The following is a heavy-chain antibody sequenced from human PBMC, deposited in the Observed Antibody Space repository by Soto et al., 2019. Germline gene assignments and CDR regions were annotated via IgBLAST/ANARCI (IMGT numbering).Heavy chain of an antibody. Sequence: QVQLVESGGGVVQPGRSLRLSCAASGFTFSSYAMHWVRQAPGKGLEWVAVISYDGSNKYYADSVKGRFTIARDNCKNTLYRQMNSLRAEDTAVYYCARSSIGEGWELSAFDIWGQGTMVTVSS. D-gene: IGHD1-26*01. CDR1: GFTFSSYA. J-gene: IGHJ3*02. CDR2: ISYDGSNK. V-gene: IGHV3-30-3*01. CDR3: ARSSIGEGWELSAFDI.